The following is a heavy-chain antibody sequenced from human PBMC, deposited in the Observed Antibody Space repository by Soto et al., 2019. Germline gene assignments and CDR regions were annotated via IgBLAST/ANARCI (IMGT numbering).Heavy chain of an antibody. J-gene: IGHJ6*02. CDR1: GFTFSSYA. D-gene: IGHD6-13*01. CDR2: ISGSGGST. CDR3: AKRIAAAAEEVYYYYGMDV. V-gene: IGHV3-23*01. Sequence: GGSLRLSCAASGFTFSSYAMSWVRQAPGKGLEWVSAISGSGGSTYYADSVKGRFTISRDNSKNTLYLQMNILRAEDTAVYYCAKRIAAAAEEVYYYYGMDVWGQGTTVTVSS.